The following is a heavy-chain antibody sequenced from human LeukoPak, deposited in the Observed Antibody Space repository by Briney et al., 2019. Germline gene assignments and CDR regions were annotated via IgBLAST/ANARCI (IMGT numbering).Heavy chain of an antibody. CDR2: ISGSGGST. V-gene: IGHV3-23*01. J-gene: IGHJ4*02. Sequence: GGSLRLSCAASGFTFSTYGMIWVRQTPGHGLDWVSAISGSGGSTYYSDSAKGRFTISRDNSRNTLYLQMSSLRADDTAVYYCARQVSPDYWGQGALVTVSS. CDR1: GFTFSTYG. CDR3: ARQVSPDY.